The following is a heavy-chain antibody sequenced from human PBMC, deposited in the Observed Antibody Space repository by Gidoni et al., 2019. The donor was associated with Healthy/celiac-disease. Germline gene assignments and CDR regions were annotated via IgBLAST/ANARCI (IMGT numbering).Heavy chain of an antibody. J-gene: IGHJ4*02. CDR1: GYTFTSYG. CDR2: ISAYNGNT. Sequence: QVPLVQSGAEVKTPGASVTVSCKASGYTFTSYGISWVRQAPGQGLEWMGWISAYNGNTNYAQKLQGRVTMTTDTSTSTAYMELRSLRSDDTAVYYCARDLWEVSIRSSGEFDYWGQGTLVTVSS. V-gene: IGHV1-18*01. CDR3: ARDLWEVSIRSSGEFDY. D-gene: IGHD7-27*01.